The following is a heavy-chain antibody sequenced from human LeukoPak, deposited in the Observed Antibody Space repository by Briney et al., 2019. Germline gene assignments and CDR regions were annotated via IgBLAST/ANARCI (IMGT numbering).Heavy chain of an antibody. CDR3: ARRNAMDV. CDR2: ISGTRSST. V-gene: IGHV3-21*04. Sequence: GGSLRLSCAASGFTFRSYSTNWVRQAPGKGLEWVSSISGTRSSTYYADSVKGRFTISRDNAKNSLYLQMDSLRAEDTAVYYCARRNAMDVWGQGTTVIVFS. J-gene: IGHJ6*02. CDR1: GFTFRSYS.